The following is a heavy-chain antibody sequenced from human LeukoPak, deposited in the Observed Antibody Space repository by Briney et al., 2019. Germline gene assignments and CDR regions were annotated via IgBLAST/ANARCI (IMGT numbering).Heavy chain of an antibody. V-gene: IGHV3-43*02. Sequence: GGSLRLSCAASGFSFHEHDMHWVRQTPGKGLEWVSLISGDGGNKHYADSVRGRFTISRDNSKNLLSLQMNSLRGDDTALYFCAKRSGSPHNFDYWGQGALVTVPS. CDR2: ISGDGGNK. D-gene: IGHD1-1*01. CDR3: AKRSGSPHNFDY. CDR1: GFSFHEHD. J-gene: IGHJ4*02.